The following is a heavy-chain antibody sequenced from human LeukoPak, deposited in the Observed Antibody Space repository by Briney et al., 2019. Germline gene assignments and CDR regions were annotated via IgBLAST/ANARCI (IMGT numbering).Heavy chain of an antibody. Sequence: PSETLSLTCTVSGGSISSYYWSWIRQPAGKGLEWIGRIYTSGSTNYNPSLKSRVTISVDTSKNQFSLKLSSVTAADTAVYYCARVGEYCSGGSCNWFDPWGQGTLVTVSS. J-gene: IGHJ5*02. V-gene: IGHV4-4*07. CDR3: ARVGEYCSGGSCNWFDP. CDR2: IYTSGST. D-gene: IGHD2-15*01. CDR1: GGSISSYY.